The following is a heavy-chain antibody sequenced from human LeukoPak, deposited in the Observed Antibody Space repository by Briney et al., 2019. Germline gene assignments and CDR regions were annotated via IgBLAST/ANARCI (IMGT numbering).Heavy chain of an antibody. CDR1: GFTFSDYR. CDR3: ARDTTLYYYDSSGADY. V-gene: IGHV3-48*01. J-gene: IGHJ4*02. CDR2: ISSSSTSI. D-gene: IGHD3-22*01. Sequence: PGGSLRLSCAASGFTFSDYRMMWVRRAPRKGLEWVSSISSSSTSIYYADSVKGRFTTSRYNAKNSLFLQINSLRVEDTAVYYCARDTTLYYYDSSGADYWGQGTLVTVSS.